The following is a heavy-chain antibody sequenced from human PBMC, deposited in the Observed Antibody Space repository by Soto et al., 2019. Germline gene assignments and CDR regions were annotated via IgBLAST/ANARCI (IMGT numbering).Heavy chain of an antibody. CDR1: GGSISSSSYY. CDR2: IYYSGST. Sequence: SETLSLTCTVSGGSISSSSYYWGWIRQPPGKGLEWIGSIYYSGSTYYNPSLKSRVTISVDTSKNQFSLKLSSVTAADTAVYYCARHLALGIHFDYWGQGTLVTVSS. V-gene: IGHV4-39*01. D-gene: IGHD6-13*01. J-gene: IGHJ4*02. CDR3: ARHLALGIHFDY.